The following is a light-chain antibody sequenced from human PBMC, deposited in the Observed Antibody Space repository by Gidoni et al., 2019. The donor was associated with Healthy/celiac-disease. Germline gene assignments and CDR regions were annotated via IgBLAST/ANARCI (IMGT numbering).Light chain of an antibody. J-gene: IGKJ4*01. V-gene: IGKV1-39*01. CDR2: AAS. Sequence: SLSASVGDRVTITCRASQSISSYLNWYQQKPGKAPKLLIYAASSLQSGVPSRFSGSGSGTDFTLTISSLQPEDFATYYCQQSYSTPPLTFGGGTKVEIK. CDR3: QQSYSTPPLT. CDR1: QSISSY.